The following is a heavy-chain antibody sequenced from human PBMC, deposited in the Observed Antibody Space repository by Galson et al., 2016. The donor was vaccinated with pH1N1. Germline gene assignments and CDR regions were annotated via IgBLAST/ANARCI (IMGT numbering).Heavy chain of an antibody. J-gene: IGHJ5*02. CDR2: ISPSGATQ. D-gene: IGHD4-17*01. CDR1: GFTFGDYY. V-gene: IGHV3-11*04. Sequence: SLRLSCAASGFTFGDYYMGWIRQAPGKGLECLSYISPSGATQHYTDSVKGRFTISRNNAKNSLFLQMNSLRVEDTATYFCARDGGAFQMRFDPWGQGSLVTVSS. CDR3: ARDGGAFQMRFDP.